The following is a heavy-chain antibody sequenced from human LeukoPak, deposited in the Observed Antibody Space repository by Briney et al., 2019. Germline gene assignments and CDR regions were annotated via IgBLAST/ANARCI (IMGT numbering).Heavy chain of an antibody. CDR3: ARAGGNYYDSSGSYNYYFDY. J-gene: IGHJ4*02. D-gene: IGHD3-22*01. CDR1: GFTFSDYY. CDR2: ISSTGATV. Sequence: GGSLRLSCAASGFTFSDYYMTWIRQAPGKGLEWVSYISSTGATVYYADSVKGRFTISRDNAKNSLYLQMNSLRAEDTAVYYCARAGGNYYDSSGSYNYYFDYWGQGTLVTVSS. V-gene: IGHV3-11*01.